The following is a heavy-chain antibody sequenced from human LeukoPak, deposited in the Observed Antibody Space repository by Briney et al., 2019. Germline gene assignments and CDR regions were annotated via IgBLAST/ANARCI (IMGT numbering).Heavy chain of an antibody. Sequence: GASVKVSCKASGYTFTSYGISWVRQAPGQGLEWMGWISVYNGNTNYAQKLQGRVTMTTDTSTSTAYMELRSLRSDDTAVYYCARVSEDYGDRSEDYWGQGTLVTVSS. J-gene: IGHJ4*02. CDR1: GYTFTSYG. CDR2: ISVYNGNT. CDR3: ARVSEDYGDRSEDY. D-gene: IGHD4-17*01. V-gene: IGHV1-18*04.